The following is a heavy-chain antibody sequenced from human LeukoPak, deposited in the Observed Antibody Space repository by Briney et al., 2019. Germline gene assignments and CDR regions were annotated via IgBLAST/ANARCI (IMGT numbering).Heavy chain of an antibody. CDR3: ARNFGGGDSSGPYS. CDR1: GFTFNDYG. V-gene: IGHV3-20*04. D-gene: IGHD3-22*01. J-gene: IGHJ4*02. CDR2: INWNGGST. Sequence: PGGSLRLSCAASGFTFNDYGMSWVRQAPRKGLEWVSGINWNGGSTGHADSVKGRFTISRDNAKNSLYLQMNSLRAEDTALYYCARNFGGGDSSGPYSWGQGTQVTVSS.